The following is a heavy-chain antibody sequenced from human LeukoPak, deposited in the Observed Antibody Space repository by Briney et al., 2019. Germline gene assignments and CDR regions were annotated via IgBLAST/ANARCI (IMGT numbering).Heavy chain of an antibody. V-gene: IGHV3-21*01. J-gene: IGHJ6*03. Sequence: PGGSLRLSCAASGFTFSSYSMNWVRQAPGKGLEWVSSISSSSSYIYYADSVEGRFTISRDNSENTLYVQMNSLRAEDTAVYYCAKEGYSRGYYSYYYMDVWGKGTTVTVSS. CDR1: GFTFSSYS. D-gene: IGHD6-13*01. CDR2: ISSSSSYI. CDR3: AKEGYSRGYYSYYYMDV.